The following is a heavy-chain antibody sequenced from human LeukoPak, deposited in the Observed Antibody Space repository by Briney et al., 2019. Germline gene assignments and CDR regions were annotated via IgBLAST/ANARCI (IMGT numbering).Heavy chain of an antibody. J-gene: IGHJ4*02. CDR3: AQAGGYCCSTSCFRGY. V-gene: IGHV3-30*02. CDR2: IRYDGSNK. Sequence: PGGSLRLSCAASGFTFSSYGMHWVRQAPGKGLEWVAFIRYDGSNKYYADSVKGRFTISRDNSKNALYLQMNSLRAEDTAVYYCAQAGGYCCSTSCFRGYWGQGTLVTVSS. D-gene: IGHD2-2*01. CDR1: GFTFSSYG.